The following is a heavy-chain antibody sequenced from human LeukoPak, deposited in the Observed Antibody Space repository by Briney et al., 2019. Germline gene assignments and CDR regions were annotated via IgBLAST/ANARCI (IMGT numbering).Heavy chain of an antibody. CDR1: GFSFSSYV. D-gene: IGHD3-3*01. V-gene: IGHV3-23*01. CDR2: ISGSSGTT. CDR3: VKNFWSDKYYYYYMDV. Sequence: PGGSLRLSCAASGFSFSSYVMIWVRQAPGKGLEWVSGISGSSGTTYYAHSVKGRFTISRDNSKSALYLQMDSLRAEDTALYYCVKNFWSDKYYYYYMDVWGKGTTVTVSS. J-gene: IGHJ6*03.